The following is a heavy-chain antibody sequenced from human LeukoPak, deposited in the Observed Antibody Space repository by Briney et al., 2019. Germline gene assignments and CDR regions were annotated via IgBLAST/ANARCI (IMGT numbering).Heavy chain of an antibody. V-gene: IGHV1-2*02. D-gene: IGHD3-3*01. CDR3: ARDRGVLEWLALDYYFGMDV. J-gene: IGHJ6*02. CDR2: INPKSGGI. Sequence: ASVKVSCKASGYTFSDHYIHWVRQAPGQGLEWMGWINPKSGGINYAPKFQDRVTMIRDSSISTAYMELRRLRSDDTAVYYCARDRGVLEWLALDYYFGMDVWGQGTTVTVSS. CDR1: GYTFSDHY.